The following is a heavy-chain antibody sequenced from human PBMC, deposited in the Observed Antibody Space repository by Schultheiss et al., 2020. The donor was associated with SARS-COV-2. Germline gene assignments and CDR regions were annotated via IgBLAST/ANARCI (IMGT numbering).Heavy chain of an antibody. CDR1: GFTFSSYE. CDR2: IKSKTDGGTT. CDR3: ARDLTRRERYNWFDP. J-gene: IGHJ5*02. Sequence: GGSLRLSCAASGFTFSSYEMNWVRQAPGKGLEWVGRIKSKTDGGTTDYAAPVKGRFTISRDNSKNTLYLQMNSLRAEDTAVYYCARDLTRRERYNWFDPWGQGILVTVSS. V-gene: IGHV3-15*05. D-gene: IGHD1-26*01.